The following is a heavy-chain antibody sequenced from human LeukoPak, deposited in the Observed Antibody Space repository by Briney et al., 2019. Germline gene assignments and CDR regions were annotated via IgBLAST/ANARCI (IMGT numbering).Heavy chain of an antibody. CDR3: ATDEGYCSSTSCYTSAFDI. D-gene: IGHD2-2*02. CDR2: ISSSSSYI. Sequence: GGSLRLSCAASGFTFSSYSMNWVRQAPGEGLEWVSSISSSSSYIYYADSVKGRFTISRDNAKNSLHLQMNSLRAEDTAVYYCATDEGYCSSTSCYTSAFDIWGQGTMVTVSS. CDR1: GFTFSSYS. V-gene: IGHV3-21*01. J-gene: IGHJ3*02.